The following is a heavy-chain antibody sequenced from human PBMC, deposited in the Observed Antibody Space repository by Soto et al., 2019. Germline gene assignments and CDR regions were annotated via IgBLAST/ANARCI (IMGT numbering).Heavy chain of an antibody. CDR1: GGSISSGGYS. Sequence: PSETLSLTCAVSGGSISSGGYSWSWIRQPPGKGLEWIGYIYQSGSTYYNPSLKSRVTISVDRSRNQSSLKLSSVTAADTAVYFCATQSYSNSGAYYYYAMDVWGQGTTVTVSS. J-gene: IGHJ6*02. D-gene: IGHD4-4*01. CDR2: IYQSGST. CDR3: ATQSYSNSGAYYYYAMDV. V-gene: IGHV4-30-2*01.